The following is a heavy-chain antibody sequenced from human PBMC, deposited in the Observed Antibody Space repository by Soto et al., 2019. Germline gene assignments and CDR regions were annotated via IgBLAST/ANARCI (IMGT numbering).Heavy chain of an antibody. D-gene: IGHD6-13*01. Sequence: EVQLVESGGRLVQPGGSLRLSCVASGFTFSTYSMNWVRQAPGQGLEWISYISSSSDIIYYADSVKGRFTISKDNAMNSLSLRRYSLRDEVMARCYYAMPYSSRWSIFGDFDVWGQGTTVTVSS. CDR3: AMPYSSRWSIFGDFDV. CDR1: GFTFSTYS. CDR2: ISSSSDII. J-gene: IGHJ6*02. V-gene: IGHV3-48*02.